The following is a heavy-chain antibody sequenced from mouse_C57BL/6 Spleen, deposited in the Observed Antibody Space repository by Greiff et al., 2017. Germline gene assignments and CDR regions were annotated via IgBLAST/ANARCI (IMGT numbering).Heavy chain of an antibody. D-gene: IGHD1-1*01. CDR2: INYDGSST. J-gene: IGHJ2*01. CDR1: GFTFSDYY. V-gene: IGHV5-16*01. Sequence: EVQLVESEGGLVQPGSSMKLSCTASGFTFSDYYMAWVRQVPEKGLEWVANINYDGSSTYYLDSLKSRFIISRDNAKNILYLQMSSLKSEDTATYYCARDDYYGSSLGYWGQGTTLTVSS. CDR3: ARDDYYGSSLGY.